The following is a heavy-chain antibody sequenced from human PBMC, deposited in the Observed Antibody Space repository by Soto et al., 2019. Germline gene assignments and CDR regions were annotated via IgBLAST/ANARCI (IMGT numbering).Heavy chain of an antibody. V-gene: IGHV4-59*01. CDR2: IYYLGRT. J-gene: IGHJ4*02. CDR1: GDSISTYY. D-gene: IGHD2-8*02. Sequence: QVQLQESGPGLVKPSETLSLTCTVSGDSISTYYWNWVRQPLGKGLEWIGYIYYLGRTNYNPSLRSRVTMSLDTSNNQISLNLNSVTAADTAVYYCARDLVGLTHFDYWGQGILVTVSS. CDR3: ARDLVGLTHFDY.